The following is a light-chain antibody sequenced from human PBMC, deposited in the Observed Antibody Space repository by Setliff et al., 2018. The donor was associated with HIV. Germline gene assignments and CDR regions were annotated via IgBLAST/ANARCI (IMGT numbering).Light chain of an antibody. CDR3: CSYAGSDYV. CDR2: EVR. Sequence: QSALTQPASVSGSPGQSITISCTGTSSDLGGHNYVSWYQQHPGKAPKLMIYEVRNRPSGISNRVSGSKSGNTASLTISGLQAEDEADYYCCSYAGSDYVFGTGTKVTVL. CDR1: SSDLGGHNY. V-gene: IGLV2-14*01. J-gene: IGLJ1*01.